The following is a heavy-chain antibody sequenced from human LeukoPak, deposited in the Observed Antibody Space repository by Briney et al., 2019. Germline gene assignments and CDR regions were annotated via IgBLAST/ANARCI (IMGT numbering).Heavy chain of an antibody. CDR1: GYTLTELS. Sequence: ASVKVSCKVSGYTLTELSMHWVRQAPGKGLEWMGGFDPEDGETIYAQKFQGRVTMTEDTSTDTAYMELSSLRSEDTAVYYCATLAGSSGYLNYWGQGTLVTVSS. V-gene: IGHV1-24*01. CDR3: ATLAGSSGYLNY. D-gene: IGHD3-22*01. J-gene: IGHJ4*02. CDR2: FDPEDGET.